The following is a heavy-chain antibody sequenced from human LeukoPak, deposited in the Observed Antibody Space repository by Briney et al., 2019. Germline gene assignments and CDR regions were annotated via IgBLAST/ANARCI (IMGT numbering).Heavy chain of an antibody. CDR3: ARDHDYAFDN. D-gene: IGHD4-17*01. CDR2: IGIDSGNT. Sequence: GGSLRLSFTASGFPSIEYSMNWFRQAPGKGLEWISYIGIDSGNTRYADSVRGRFTISADKAKNSLYLQMNSLRVEDTAVYYCARDHDYAFDNWGQGTLVSVAS. V-gene: IGHV3-48*01. J-gene: IGHJ4*02. CDR1: GFPSIEYS.